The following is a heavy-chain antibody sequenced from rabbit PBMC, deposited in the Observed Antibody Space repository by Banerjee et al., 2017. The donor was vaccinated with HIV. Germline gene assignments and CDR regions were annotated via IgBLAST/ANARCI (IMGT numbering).Heavy chain of an antibody. CDR3: ARDLTYPTSSGYGL. D-gene: IGHD1-1*01. Sequence: WVRQAPGKGLEWIACINTSNGNTVYASWAKGRFTISKTSSTTVTLQMTSLTAADTATYFCARDLTYPTSSGYGLWGPGTLVTVS. V-gene: IGHV1S40*01. J-gene: IGHJ4*01. CDR2: INTSNGNT.